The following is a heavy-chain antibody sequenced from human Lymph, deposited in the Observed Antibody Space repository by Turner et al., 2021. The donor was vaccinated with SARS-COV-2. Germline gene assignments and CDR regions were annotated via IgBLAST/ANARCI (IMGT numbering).Heavy chain of an antibody. CDR1: GFTFSSYS. D-gene: IGHD3-3*01. V-gene: IGHV3-21*01. Sequence: EVQLVASGGGLVKPGGSLRLSCAASGFTFSSYSMNWVRQAPGKGLEWVSSISSSSSYIYYADSVKCRFTISRDNAKNSLYLQMNSLRAEDTAVYYCARVGVRFEWSDVYHYYYAMDVWGQGTTVTVSS. CDR2: ISSSSSYI. CDR3: ARVGVRFEWSDVYHYYYAMDV. J-gene: IGHJ6*02.